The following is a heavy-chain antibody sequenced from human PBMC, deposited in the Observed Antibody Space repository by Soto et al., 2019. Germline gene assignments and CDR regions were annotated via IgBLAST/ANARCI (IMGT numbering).Heavy chain of an antibody. Sequence: SETLSLTCTVSGGSISNTDYYWGWVRQPPGKGLEWIVTIYYNGATQYNPSLKSRVTLSVDTSKNHFSLKLTSVTAADTAVYYCARRYGDYFDYWGQGTQVTVSS. CDR2: IYYNGAT. CDR3: ARRYGDYFDY. V-gene: IGHV4-39*02. D-gene: IGHD4-17*01. CDR1: GGSISNTDYY. J-gene: IGHJ4*02.